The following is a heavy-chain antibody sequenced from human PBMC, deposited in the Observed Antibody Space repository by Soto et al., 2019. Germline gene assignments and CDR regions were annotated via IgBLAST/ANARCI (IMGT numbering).Heavy chain of an antibody. CDR3: AKELLNPEGPDYGDYSEPFDY. CDR2: ISGSGGST. D-gene: IGHD4-17*01. V-gene: IGHV3-23*01. CDR1: GFTFSSYA. Sequence: PGGSLRLSCAASGFTFSSYAMSWVRQAPGKGLEWVSAISGSGGSTYYADSVKGRFTISRDNSKNTLYLQMNSLRAEDTAVYYCAKELLNPEGPDYGDYSEPFDYWGQGALVTVSS. J-gene: IGHJ4*02.